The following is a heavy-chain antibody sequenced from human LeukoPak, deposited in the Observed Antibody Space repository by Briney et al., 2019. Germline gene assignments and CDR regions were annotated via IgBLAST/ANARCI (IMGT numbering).Heavy chain of an antibody. V-gene: IGHV3-74*01. CDR3: AKVLGGLWPGIDY. D-gene: IGHD2-15*01. CDR2: INSDGSST. CDR1: GFTFSTHS. J-gene: IGHJ4*02. Sequence: PGGSLRLSCTASGFTFSTHSMHWVRQAPGKGPVWVSRINSDGSSTRYADSVTGRFTISRDNAKNTVYLQMNSLRAEDTAVYYYAKVLGGLWPGIDYWGQGTVVTDSS.